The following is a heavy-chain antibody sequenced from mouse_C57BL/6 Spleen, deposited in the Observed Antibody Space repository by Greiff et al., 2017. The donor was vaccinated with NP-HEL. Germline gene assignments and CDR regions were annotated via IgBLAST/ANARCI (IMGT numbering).Heavy chain of an antibody. V-gene: IGHV1-69*01. D-gene: IGHD2-4*01. CDR3: ARYYDYDKNAMDY. J-gene: IGHJ4*01. CDR1: GYTFTSSW. Sequence: VQLQQSGAELVMPGASVKLSCKASGYTFTSSWMHWVKQRPGQGLEWIGEIDPSDSYTNYNQKFKGKSTLTVDKSSSTAYMQLSSLTSEDSAVYYCARYYDYDKNAMDYWGQGTSVTVSS. CDR2: IDPSDSYT.